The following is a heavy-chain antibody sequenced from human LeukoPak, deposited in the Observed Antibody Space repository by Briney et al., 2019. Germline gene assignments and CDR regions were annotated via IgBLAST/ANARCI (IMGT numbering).Heavy chain of an antibody. Sequence: SQTLSLTCTVSGGSISSGSYYRSWIRQPAGKGLEWIGHIYTSGSTNYNPSPKSRVTISVDTSKNQFSLKLSSVTAADTAVYYCAAMFWSGYYTGVDYWGQGTLVTVSS. CDR3: AAMFWSGYYTGVDY. V-gene: IGHV4-61*09. CDR1: GGSISSGSYY. CDR2: IYTSGST. D-gene: IGHD3-3*01. J-gene: IGHJ4*02.